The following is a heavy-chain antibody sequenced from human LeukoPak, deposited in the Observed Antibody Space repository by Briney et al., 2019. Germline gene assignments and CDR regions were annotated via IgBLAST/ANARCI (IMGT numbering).Heavy chain of an antibody. CDR1: GFSVSSNY. CDR2: INSDGSST. Sequence: GGSLRLSCAASGFSVSSNYVSWVRQAPGKGLVWVSRINSDGSSTSYADSVKGRFTISRDNAKNTLYLQMNSLRAEDTAVYYCAREQQLERPGTPGWFDPWGQGTLVTVSS. V-gene: IGHV3-74*01. J-gene: IGHJ5*02. CDR3: AREQQLERPGTPGWFDP. D-gene: IGHD1-1*01.